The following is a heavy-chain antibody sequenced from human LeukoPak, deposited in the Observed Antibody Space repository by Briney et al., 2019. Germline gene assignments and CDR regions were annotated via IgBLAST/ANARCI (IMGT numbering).Heavy chain of an antibody. Sequence: PSETLSLTCTVSGGSISSGGYYWSWIRQPPGKGLEWIVYIYHSGSTYYNPSLKGRVTISVDRSKNQFSLKLTSVTAADTATYYCASTVGWLQFGLAIYHWGQGTLVTVSS. CDR2: IYHSGST. CDR3: ASTVGWLQFGLAIYH. CDR1: GGSISSGGYY. J-gene: IGHJ5*02. V-gene: IGHV4-30-2*02. D-gene: IGHD5-24*01.